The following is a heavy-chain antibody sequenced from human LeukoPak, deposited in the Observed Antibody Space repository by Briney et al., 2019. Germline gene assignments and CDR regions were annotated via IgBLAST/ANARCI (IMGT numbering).Heavy chain of an antibody. V-gene: IGHV3-23*01. J-gene: IGHJ6*02. D-gene: IGHD3-3*01. CDR1: GFTFSSYA. CDR2: ISGSGGST. CDR3: ARDPGYYDFWSGSALGMDV. Sequence: TGGSLRLSCAASGFTFSSYAMSWVRQAPGKGLEWVSAISGSGGSTYYADSVKGRFTISRDNSKNTLYLQMNSLRAGDTAVYYCARDPGYYDFWSGSALGMDVWGQGTTVTVSS.